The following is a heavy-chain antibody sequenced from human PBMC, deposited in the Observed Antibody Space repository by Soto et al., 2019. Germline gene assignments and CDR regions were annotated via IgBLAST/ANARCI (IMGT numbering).Heavy chain of an antibody. CDR1: GGSISSGDYY. V-gene: IGHV4-30-4*01. Sequence: SGTLSLTCTVSGGSISSGDYYWSWIRQPPGKGLEWIGYIYYSGSTYYNPSLKSRVTISVDTSKNQFSLKLSSVTAADTAVYYCARVWFGELQRADYWGQGTLVNVSS. J-gene: IGHJ4*02. D-gene: IGHD3-10*01. CDR3: ARVWFGELQRADY. CDR2: IYYSGST.